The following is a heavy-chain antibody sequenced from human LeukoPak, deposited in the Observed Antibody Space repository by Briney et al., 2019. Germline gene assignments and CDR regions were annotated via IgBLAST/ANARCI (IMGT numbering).Heavy chain of an antibody. CDR2: ISWNSGSI. J-gene: IGHJ6*02. D-gene: IGHD2-21*01. CDR1: GFTFDDYA. V-gene: IGHV3-9*01. Sequence: PGGSLRLSCAASGFTFDDYAMHWVRQAPGKGLEWVSGISWNSGSIGYADSVKGRFTISRDNAKNSLYLQMNSLRSEDTAVYYCARGGVLRCMDVWGQGTTVTVSS. CDR3: ARGGVLRCMDV.